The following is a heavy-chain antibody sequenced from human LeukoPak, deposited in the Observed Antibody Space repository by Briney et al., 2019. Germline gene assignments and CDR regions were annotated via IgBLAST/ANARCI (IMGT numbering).Heavy chain of an antibody. CDR1: GFTFSSYS. CDR2: ISSSSGTI. CDR3: ASGGSYFDSSGGNDAFDI. J-gene: IGHJ3*02. Sequence: PGGSLRLSCGASGFTFSSYSMNWVRQAPGKGLEWVSYISSSSGTIHYADSVKGRFTISRDNGNNSLYLQMTSLRAEDTAVYYCASGGSYFDSSGGNDAFDIWGQGTMVTVSS. V-gene: IGHV3-48*04. D-gene: IGHD3-22*01.